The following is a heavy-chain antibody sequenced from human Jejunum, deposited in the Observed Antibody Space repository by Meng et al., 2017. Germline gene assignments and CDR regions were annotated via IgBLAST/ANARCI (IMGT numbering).Heavy chain of an antibody. CDR3: ARGGYDSSGYYYRWFDP. D-gene: IGHD3-22*01. Sequence: HVQLQQSGPGLVHPSQTLSLTCVISGDSVSSNSAAWNWFRQSPSRGLEWLGRTYYRSKWYNDYAVSVKSRITVNPDTSKNHFSLQLNSVTPEDTAVYYCARGGYDSSGYYYRWFDPWGQGTLVTASS. CDR2: TYYRSKWYN. CDR1: GDSVSSNSAA. J-gene: IGHJ5*02. V-gene: IGHV6-1*01.